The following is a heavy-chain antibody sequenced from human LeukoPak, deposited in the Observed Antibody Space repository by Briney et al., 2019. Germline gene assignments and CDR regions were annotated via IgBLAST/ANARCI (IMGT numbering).Heavy chain of an antibody. CDR1: GFTFYDYA. Sequence: PGRSLRLSCAASGFTFYDYAMHWVRQAPGKGLEWVSGISWNSGSIGYADSVKGRFTISRDNAKNSLYLQMNSLRAEDTALYYCAKDIKSGAAAGNNFDYWGQGTLVTVSS. CDR3: AKDIKSGAAAGNNFDY. D-gene: IGHD6-13*01. V-gene: IGHV3-9*01. CDR2: ISWNSGSI. J-gene: IGHJ4*02.